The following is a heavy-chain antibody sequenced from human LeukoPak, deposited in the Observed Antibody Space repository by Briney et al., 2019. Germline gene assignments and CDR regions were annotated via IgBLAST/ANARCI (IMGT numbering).Heavy chain of an antibody. J-gene: IGHJ6*02. CDR2: ISYDGSNK. CDR3: ARGGVVVAPSAPYYYGMDV. V-gene: IGHV3-30-3*01. CDR1: GFTFSSYA. Sequence: GGSLRLSCAASGFTFSSYAMHWVRQAPGKGLEWVAVISYDGSNKYYADSVKGRFTISRDNSKNTLYLQMNSLRAEDTAVYYCARGGVVVAPSAPYYYGMDVWGQGTTVTVSS. D-gene: IGHD2-15*01.